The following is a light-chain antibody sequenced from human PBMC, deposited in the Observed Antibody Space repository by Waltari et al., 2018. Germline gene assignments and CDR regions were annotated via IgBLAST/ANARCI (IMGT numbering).Light chain of an antibody. CDR2: EVS. CDR3: SSYTGSSPPYV. J-gene: IGLJ1*01. V-gene: IGLV2-14*01. CDR1: SSDVGGYNY. Sequence: QSALTQPASVSGSPGQSITISCTGTSSDVGGYNYASWYQQHPGKAPKLIIYEVSNRPSGVSNRFSGSKSGNTASLTISGLQAEDEADYYCSSYTGSSPPYVFGSVTKVTVL.